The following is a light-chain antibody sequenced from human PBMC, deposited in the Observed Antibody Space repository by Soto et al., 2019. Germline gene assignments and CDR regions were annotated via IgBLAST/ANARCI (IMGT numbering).Light chain of an antibody. CDR1: QSVSNNY. CDR3: QQYGSSGT. Sequence: EIVLTQSPGTLSLSQGERATLSFRASQSVSNNYLAWYQQKPGQAPRLLIYGASNRATGIPDRFSGSGSGTDFTLTISRLEPEDFAVYYCQQYGSSGTFGQGTKVDI. J-gene: IGKJ1*01. CDR2: GAS. V-gene: IGKV3-20*01.